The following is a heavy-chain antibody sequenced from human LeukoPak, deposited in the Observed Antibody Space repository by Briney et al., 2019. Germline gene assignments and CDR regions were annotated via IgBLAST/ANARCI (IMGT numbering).Heavy chain of an antibody. V-gene: IGHV1-46*01. J-gene: IGHJ4*02. D-gene: IGHD4-17*01. Sequence: ASVKVSCKASGYTFTSYYMHWVRQAPGQGLEWMGIINPSGGSTNYAQKFQGSVTMTRDMSTSTVYMELRSLRSDDTAVYYCARDRYYGDYGAPGYWGQGTLVTVSS. CDR2: INPSGGST. CDR1: GYTFTSYY. CDR3: ARDRYYGDYGAPGY.